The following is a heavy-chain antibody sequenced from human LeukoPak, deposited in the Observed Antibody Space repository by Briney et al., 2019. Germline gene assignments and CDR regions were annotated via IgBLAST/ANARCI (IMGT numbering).Heavy chain of an antibody. Sequence: PSETLSLTCDVFGGSFTDYFWTWIRQSPGKGLEWIGEINDYIGNTNYNPSLSSRVSISLEKSKNQFSLELRSVTAADTAVYFCARNASSGFFNDWGRGTLVTVSS. J-gene: IGHJ1*01. V-gene: IGHV4-34*01. D-gene: IGHD6-25*01. CDR3: ARNASSGFFND. CDR1: GGSFTDYF. CDR2: INDYIGNT.